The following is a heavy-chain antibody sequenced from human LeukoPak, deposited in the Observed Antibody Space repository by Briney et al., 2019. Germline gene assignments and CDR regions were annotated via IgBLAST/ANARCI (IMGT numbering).Heavy chain of an antibody. CDR2: IYYTGAT. CDR1: GGSISSYY. Sequence: SETLSLTCTVSGGSISSYYWSWIRLPPGKGLEGSGYIYYTGATYYNPSLKSRVTISLDTSKNQISLKLSSVTAADAAVYYCARAGYSYGTGYYFDYWGQGALVTVSS. J-gene: IGHJ4*02. CDR3: ARAGYSYGTGYYFDY. D-gene: IGHD5-18*01. V-gene: IGHV4-59*01.